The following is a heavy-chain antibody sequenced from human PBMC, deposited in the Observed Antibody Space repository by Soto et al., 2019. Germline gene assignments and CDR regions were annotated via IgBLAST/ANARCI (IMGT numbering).Heavy chain of an antibody. Sequence: GSLRLSCAASGFTFSSYGMHWVRQAPGKGLEWVAVISYDGSNKYYADSVKGRFTISRDNSKNTLYLQMNSLRAEDTAVYYCAKDLGTAIVGKTPITIYYYYGMDVWGKGTTVTVSS. D-gene: IGHD5-18*01. V-gene: IGHV3-30*18. CDR3: AKDLGTAIVGKTPITIYYYYGMDV. CDR2: ISYDGSNK. J-gene: IGHJ6*04. CDR1: GFTFSSYG.